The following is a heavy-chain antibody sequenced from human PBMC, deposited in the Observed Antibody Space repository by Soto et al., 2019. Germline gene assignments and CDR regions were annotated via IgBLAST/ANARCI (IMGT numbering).Heavy chain of an antibody. V-gene: IGHV1-2*04. CDR3: ARSEAARGTYYFDY. Sequence: ASVKVSCKASGYTFTGYYMHWVRQAPGQGLEWMGWINPNSGGTNYAQKFQGWVTMTRDTSISTAYMELSRLRSDDTAVYYCARSEAARGTYYFDYWGQGTLVTVSS. CDR2: INPNSGGT. D-gene: IGHD6-6*01. CDR1: GYTFTGYY. J-gene: IGHJ4*02.